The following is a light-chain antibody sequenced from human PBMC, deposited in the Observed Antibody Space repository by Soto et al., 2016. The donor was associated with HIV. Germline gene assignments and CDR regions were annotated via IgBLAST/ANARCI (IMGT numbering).Light chain of an antibody. CDR2: DDR. V-gene: IGLV3-21*03. CDR3: QVWDNNDHYV. CDR1: NIGTKS. J-gene: IGLJ1*01. Sequence: SYVLTQPPSLSVAPGKTATVTCGGNNIGTKSVHWYQQKSGQAPVLVVYDDRDRPSGIPERFSGSNSGNTATLIISRVEAGDEADYFCQVWDNNDHYVFGPGTRSAS.